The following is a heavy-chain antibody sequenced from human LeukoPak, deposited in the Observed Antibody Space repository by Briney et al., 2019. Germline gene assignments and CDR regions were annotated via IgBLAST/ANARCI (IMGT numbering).Heavy chain of an antibody. CDR3: AKDSIQQLVNARAEYFQH. CDR2: ISGSGGST. Sequence: GGSLRLSCAASGFTFSSYWMNWVRQAPGEGLEWVSAISGSGGSTYYADSVKGRFTISRDNSKNTLYLQMNSLRAEDTAVYYCAKDSIQQLVNARAEYFQHWGQGTLVTVSS. V-gene: IGHV3-23*01. CDR1: GFTFSSYW. J-gene: IGHJ1*01. D-gene: IGHD6-13*01.